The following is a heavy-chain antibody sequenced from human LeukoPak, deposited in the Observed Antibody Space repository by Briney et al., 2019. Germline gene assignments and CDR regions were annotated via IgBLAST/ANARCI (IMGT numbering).Heavy chain of an antibody. V-gene: IGHV4-61*02. CDR1: GGSISSGSYY. CDR2: IYTSGST. D-gene: IGHD4-11*01. Sequence: SQTLSLTCTVSGGSISSGSYYWSWIRQPAGKGLEWIGRIYTSGSTNYNPSLKSRVTISVDTSKNQFSLKLSSVTAADTAVYYCARVYSNSGDAFDIWGQGTMVTVSS. J-gene: IGHJ3*02. CDR3: ARVYSNSGDAFDI.